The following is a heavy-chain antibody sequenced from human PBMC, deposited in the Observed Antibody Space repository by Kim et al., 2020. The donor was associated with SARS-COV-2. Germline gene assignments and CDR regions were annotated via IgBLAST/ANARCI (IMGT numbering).Heavy chain of an antibody. CDR3: ARTGAGSDYDC. J-gene: IGHJ4*02. CDR1: GDSVSSNSVA. CDR2: TYYRSKWYN. D-gene: IGHD6-19*01. V-gene: IGHV6-1*01. Sequence: SQTLSLTCAISGDSVSSNSVAWNWIRQSPSRGLEWLGRTYYRSKWYNEYAVSVESRITINPDTSKNQFSLQLNSVSPEDTAVYYCARTGAGSDYDCWGQGTLVTVSS.